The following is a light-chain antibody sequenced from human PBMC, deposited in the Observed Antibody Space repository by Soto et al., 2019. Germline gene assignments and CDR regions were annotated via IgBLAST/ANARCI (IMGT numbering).Light chain of an antibody. CDR2: EAS. V-gene: IGKV1-6*01. Sequence: AIQMTQSPSSLAASVGDRVTITCRASQGIGTDLGWYQQKPGKAPNLLIYEASALRSGAPSRFSGSGSGTVFTLTISSLQPEDFGTDYCLQDHNYPFTFGPGTKV. CDR1: QGIGTD. J-gene: IGKJ3*01. CDR3: LQDHNYPFT.